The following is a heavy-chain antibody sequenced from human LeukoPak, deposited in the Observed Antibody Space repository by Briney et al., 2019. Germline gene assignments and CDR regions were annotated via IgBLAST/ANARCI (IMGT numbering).Heavy chain of an antibody. CDR1: GFTFSSYA. J-gene: IGHJ4*02. V-gene: IGHV3-23*01. CDR3: AKPGLEWSNTGVFLPSSVVYFDY. Sequence: GGSLRLSCAASGFTFSSYAMSWVRQAPGKGLEWVSAISGSGGSTYYADSVKGRFTISRDNSKNTLYLQMNSLRAEDTAVYYCAKPGLEWSNTGVFLPSSVVYFDYWGQGTLVTVSS. CDR2: ISGSGGST. D-gene: IGHD3-3*01.